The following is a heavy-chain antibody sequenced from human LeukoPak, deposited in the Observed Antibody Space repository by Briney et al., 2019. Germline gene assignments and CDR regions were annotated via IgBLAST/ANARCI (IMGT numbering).Heavy chain of an antibody. V-gene: IGHV3-21*01. J-gene: IGHJ3*02. CDR2: ISSSSSYI. D-gene: IGHD2/OR15-2a*01. Sequence: PGGSLRLSCAASGFTFSSYSMNWVRQAPGKGLEWVSSISSSSSYIYYADSVKGRFTISRDNAKNSLYLQMNSLRDTAVYYCAREYYSHDAFDIWGQGTMVTVSS. CDR3: AREYYSHDAFDI. CDR1: GFTFSSYS.